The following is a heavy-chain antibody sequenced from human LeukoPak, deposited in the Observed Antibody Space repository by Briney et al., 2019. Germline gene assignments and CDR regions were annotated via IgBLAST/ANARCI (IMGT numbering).Heavy chain of an antibody. J-gene: IGHJ5*02. Sequence: PSETLSLTCAVYGGSFSGYYWSWIRQPPGKGLEWIGEINHSGSTNYNPSLKSRVTISVDTSKNQFSLKLSSVTAADTAVYYCARGIRITMVRGKKWFDPWGQGTLVTVSS. D-gene: IGHD3-10*01. V-gene: IGHV4-34*01. CDR2: INHSGST. CDR3: ARGIRITMVRGKKWFDP. CDR1: GGSFSGYY.